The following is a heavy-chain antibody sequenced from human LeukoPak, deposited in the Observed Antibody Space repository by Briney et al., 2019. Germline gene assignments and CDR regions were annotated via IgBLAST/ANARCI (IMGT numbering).Heavy chain of an antibody. CDR1: GFTFSSYA. Sequence: GGSLRLSCAASGFTFSSYAMSWVRQAPGKGLEWVSAISGSGGSTYYADSVKGRFTISRDNSKNTLYLQMNSLRAEDTAVYYCAKDRFLDSGSYYGYFDYWGQGTLVTVSS. D-gene: IGHD3-10*01. CDR3: AKDRFLDSGSYYGYFDY. V-gene: IGHV3-23*01. J-gene: IGHJ4*02. CDR2: ISGSGGST.